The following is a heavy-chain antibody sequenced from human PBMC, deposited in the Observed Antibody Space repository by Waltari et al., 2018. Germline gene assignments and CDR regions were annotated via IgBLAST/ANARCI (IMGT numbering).Heavy chain of an antibody. CDR2: MSSSSSTR. V-gene: IGHV3-48*04. D-gene: IGHD6-13*01. Sequence: EVQLVESGGGLVQPGGSLRLSCAASGFTFSSYSMNWVRQAPGTGLEWVSYMSSSSSTRYYADSVKGRFTISRDNAKNSLYLQMNSLRAEDTAVYYCARASIAAAGTQGYYYYGMDVWGQGTTVTVSS. J-gene: IGHJ6*02. CDR1: GFTFSSYS. CDR3: ARASIAAAGTQGYYYYGMDV.